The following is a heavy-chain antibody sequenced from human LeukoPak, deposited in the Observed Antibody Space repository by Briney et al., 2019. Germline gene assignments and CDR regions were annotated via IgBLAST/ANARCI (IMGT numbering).Heavy chain of an antibody. V-gene: IGHV4-39*01. J-gene: IGHJ6*02. CDR1: GGSISSSSYY. CDR2: IYYSGST. Sequence: SETLSLTCTVSGGSISSSSYYWGWIRQPPGKGLEWIGSIYYSGSTYYNPSLKSRVTISVDTSKNQFSLKLSSVTAADTAAYYCARQGTVTTYYYYYYGMDVWGQGTTVTVSS. D-gene: IGHD4-17*01. CDR3: ARQGTVTTYYYYYYGMDV.